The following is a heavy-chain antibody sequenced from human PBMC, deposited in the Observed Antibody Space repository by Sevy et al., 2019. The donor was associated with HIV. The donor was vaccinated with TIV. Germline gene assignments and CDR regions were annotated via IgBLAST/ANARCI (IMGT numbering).Heavy chain of an antibody. CDR2: IRFDGSIK. D-gene: IGHD2-2*01. J-gene: IGHJ6*02. CDR1: GFTFSTYG. Sequence: GGSLRLSCAASGFTFSTYGMHWVRQAPGKGLEWVAFIRFDGSIKYYRDSVKGRLTISRDNSKNTLYLQMNSLRAEDTAVYFLAKVLHIVEIPAAIDYYYGMDVWGQGTTVTVSS. V-gene: IGHV3-30*02. CDR3: AKVLHIVEIPAAIDYYYGMDV.